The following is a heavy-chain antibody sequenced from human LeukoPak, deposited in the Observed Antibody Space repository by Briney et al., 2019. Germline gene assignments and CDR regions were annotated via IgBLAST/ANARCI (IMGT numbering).Heavy chain of an antibody. V-gene: IGHV4-59*01. J-gene: IGHJ4*02. CDR1: GGSISSYC. CDR2: IYYSGST. CDR3: ARARGSMVQGAMVRYFDY. D-gene: IGHD3-10*01. Sequence: NTSETLSLTCTVSGGSISSYCWSWIRQPPGKGLEWIGYIYYSGSTNYNPSLKSRVTISVDTSKNQFSLKLSSVTAADTAVYYCARARGSMVQGAMVRYFDYWGQGTLVTVSS.